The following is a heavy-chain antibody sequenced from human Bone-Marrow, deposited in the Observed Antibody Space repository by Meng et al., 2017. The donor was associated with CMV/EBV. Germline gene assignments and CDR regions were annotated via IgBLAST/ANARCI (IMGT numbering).Heavy chain of an antibody. CDR2: IDTTSSYI. V-gene: IGHV3-11*04. D-gene: IGHD3-22*01. CDR3: ARGGVTTRGYSC. CDR1: GFTFSDYY. Sequence: GESLKISCAASGFTFSDYYMSWIRQAPGKGLEWVSSIDTTSSYIYYADSVKGRFTISRDNAKNSLFLQMDSLRAEDTAVYYGARGGVTTRGYSCWGQGTLVTVSS. J-gene: IGHJ4*02.